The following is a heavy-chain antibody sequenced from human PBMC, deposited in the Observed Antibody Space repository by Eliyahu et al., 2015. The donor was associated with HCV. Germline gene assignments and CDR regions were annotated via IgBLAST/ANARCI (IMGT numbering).Heavy chain of an antibody. V-gene: IGHV4-34*01. J-gene: IGHJ5*02. CDR1: GXSFSGYY. Sequence: QVQLQQWGAGLLKPSETLSLTCAVYGXSFSGYYWXWIRQPPGKGLEWIGEINHSGSTNYNPSLKSRVTISVDTSKNQFSLKLSSVTAADTAVYYCARGPGDGYGIAAAGTENWFDPWGQGTLVTVSS. CDR2: INHSGST. D-gene: IGHD6-13*01. CDR3: ARGPGDGYGIAAAGTENWFDP.